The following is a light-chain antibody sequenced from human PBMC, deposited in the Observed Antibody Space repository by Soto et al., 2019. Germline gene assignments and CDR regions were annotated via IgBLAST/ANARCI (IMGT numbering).Light chain of an antibody. CDR3: QQYYSYPMYP. CDR2: AAS. J-gene: IGKJ2*01. CDR1: QGISSY. Sequence: AIRMTQSPSSLSASTGDRVTITCRASQGISSYLAWYQQKPGKAPKLLIYAASTLQSGVPSRFSGSGSGTDFTLTISCLQSEDFATYHCQQYYSYPMYPFGQGTKVDIK. V-gene: IGKV1-8*01.